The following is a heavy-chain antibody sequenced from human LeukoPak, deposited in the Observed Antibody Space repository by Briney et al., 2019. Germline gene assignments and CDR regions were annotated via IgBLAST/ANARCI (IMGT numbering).Heavy chain of an antibody. Sequence: PPETLSLTCAVYGGSFSGYYWSWIRQPPGKGLEWIGEINHSGSTNYNPSLKSRVTISVDTSKNQFSLKLSSVTAADTAVYYCARGGVVVVPAAITPWFDPWGQGTLVTVSS. V-gene: IGHV4-34*01. D-gene: IGHD2-2*01. CDR1: GGSFSGYY. CDR3: ARGGVVVVPAAITPWFDP. CDR2: INHSGST. J-gene: IGHJ5*02.